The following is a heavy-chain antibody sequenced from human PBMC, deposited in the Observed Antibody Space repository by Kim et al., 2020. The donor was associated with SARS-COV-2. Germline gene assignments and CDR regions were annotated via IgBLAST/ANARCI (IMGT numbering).Heavy chain of an antibody. Sequence: GGSLRLSCAASGFTFGDYAMHWVRQAPGKGLEWVSGISWNSGSIGYADSVKGRFTISRDNAKNSLYLQMNSLRAEDTALYYCAKAGFPYYYDSSGLHDNWFDPWGQGTLVTVSS. CDR2: ISWNSGSI. CDR3: AKAGFPYYYDSSGLHDNWFDP. D-gene: IGHD3-22*01. CDR1: GFTFGDYA. V-gene: IGHV3-9*01. J-gene: IGHJ5*02.